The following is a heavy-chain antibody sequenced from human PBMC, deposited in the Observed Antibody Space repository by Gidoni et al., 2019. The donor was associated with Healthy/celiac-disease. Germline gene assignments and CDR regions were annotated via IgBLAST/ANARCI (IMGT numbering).Heavy chain of an antibody. J-gene: IGHJ6*02. CDR3: ARPHEGATSPLYYYYGMDV. CDR1: GVTVSSYA. Sequence: QVQLVESGGGVVQPGRSLRLSCAASGVTVSSYAMHWVRQAPGKGLEWVAVISYDGSNKYYAASVKGRFTISRDNSKNTLYLQMNSLRAEDTAVYYCARPHEGATSPLYYYYGMDVWGQGTTVTVSS. CDR2: ISYDGSNK. V-gene: IGHV3-30*01. D-gene: IGHD1-26*01.